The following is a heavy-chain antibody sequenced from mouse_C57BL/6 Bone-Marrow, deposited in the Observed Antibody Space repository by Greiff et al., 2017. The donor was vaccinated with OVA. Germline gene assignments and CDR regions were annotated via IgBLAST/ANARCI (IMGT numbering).Heavy chain of an antibody. V-gene: IGHV5-6*01. CDR2: ISSGGSYT. CDR3: ARQGPPIYYDYLFAY. Sequence: EVKLMESGGDLVKPGGSLKLSCAASGFTFSSYGMSWVRQTPDKRLEWVATISSGGSYTYYPDSVKGRFTISRDNAKNTLYLQMSSLKSEDTAMYYCARQGPPIYYDYLFAYWGQGTLVTVSA. J-gene: IGHJ3*01. D-gene: IGHD2-4*01. CDR1: GFTFSSYG.